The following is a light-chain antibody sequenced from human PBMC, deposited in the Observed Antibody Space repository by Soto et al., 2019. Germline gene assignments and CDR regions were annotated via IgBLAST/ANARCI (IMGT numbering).Light chain of an antibody. CDR3: PQYCSSPRA. CDR2: DAS. V-gene: IGKV3-20*01. CDR1: QSVRSN. J-gene: IGKJ5*01. Sequence: EIVLTQSPGTLSLSPGDRATLSCRASQSVRSNLAWYQQKPGQAPRLLMYDASTRATGIPARFSGSGSGTDFALTISRLEPEDFAVYDCPQYCSSPRAFGQGTRLEIK.